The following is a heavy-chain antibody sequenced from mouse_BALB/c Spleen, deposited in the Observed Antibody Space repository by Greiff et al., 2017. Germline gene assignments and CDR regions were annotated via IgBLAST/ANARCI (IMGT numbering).Heavy chain of an antibody. CDR2: ISSGSSTI. D-gene: IGHD2-2*01. J-gene: IGHJ4*01. Sequence: EVQVVESGGGLVQPGGSRKLSCAASGFTFSSFGMHWVRQAPEKGLEWVAYISSGSSTIYYADTVKGRFTISRDNPKNTLFLQMTSLRSEDTAMYYCARGGYDKWDYAMDYWGQGTSVTVSS. CDR3: ARGGYDKWDYAMDY. V-gene: IGHV5-17*02. CDR1: GFTFSSFG.